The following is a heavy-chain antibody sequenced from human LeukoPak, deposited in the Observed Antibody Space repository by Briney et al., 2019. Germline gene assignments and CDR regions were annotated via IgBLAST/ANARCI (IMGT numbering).Heavy chain of an antibody. D-gene: IGHD2-15*01. CDR1: GFTFSSYW. V-gene: IGHV3-7*03. CDR2: IKQDGSEK. Sequence: GGSLRLSCAASGFTFSSYWMTWIRQAPGKGLEWVANIKQDGSEKYYVDSVKGRFTISRDNSKNTLYLQMNSLRAEDTAVYYCAKPGRYCSGGSCRKGVDAFDIWGQGTMVTVSS. J-gene: IGHJ3*02. CDR3: AKPGRYCSGGSCRKGVDAFDI.